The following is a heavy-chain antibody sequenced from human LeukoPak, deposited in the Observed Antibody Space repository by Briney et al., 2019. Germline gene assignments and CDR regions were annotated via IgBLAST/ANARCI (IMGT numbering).Heavy chain of an antibody. CDR3: ARAGYYGSGSHSGDYYYYYYMDV. CDR2: ISSSGST. V-gene: IGHV4-61*02. D-gene: IGHD3-10*01. J-gene: IGHJ6*03. Sequence: SETLSLTCTVSGDSISSGDYYWSWIRQPAGKGLEWIGRISSSGSTNYNPSLKSRVTISVDTSKNQFSLKLSSVTAADTAVYYCARAGYYGSGSHSGDYYYYYYMDVWGKGTTVTVSS. CDR1: GDSISSGDYY.